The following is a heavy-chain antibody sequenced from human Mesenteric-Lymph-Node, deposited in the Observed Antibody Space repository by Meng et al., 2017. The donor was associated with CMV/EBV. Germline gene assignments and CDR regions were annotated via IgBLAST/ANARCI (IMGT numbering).Heavy chain of an antibody. J-gene: IGHJ4*02. CDR1: GFTFSDYY. D-gene: IGHD4-23*01. CDR2: ISSSGSTI. Sequence: QVQLVESGGGLFKPGGSLRLSCAASGFTFSDYYMSWIRQAPGKGLEWVSYISSSGSTIDYADSVVGRFTISRDNAKNSVSLQMDSLRVEDTAVYYCARDDGGNSVLDNWGQGTLVTVSS. CDR3: ARDDGGNSVLDN. V-gene: IGHV3-11*01.